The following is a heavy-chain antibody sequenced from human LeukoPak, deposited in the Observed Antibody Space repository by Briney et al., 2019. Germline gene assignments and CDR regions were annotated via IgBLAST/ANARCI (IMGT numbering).Heavy chain of an antibody. Sequence: SGGSLRLSCAASGFTFDDYAMHWVRQAPGKGLEWVSGISWNSGSIGYADSVKGRFTISRDNAKNSLYLQMNSLRAEDMALYYCAKGHRSLEWPPRLWGQGTLVTVSS. CDR2: ISWNSGSI. CDR1: GFTFDDYA. V-gene: IGHV3-9*03. CDR3: AKGHRSLEWPPRL. D-gene: IGHD3-3*01. J-gene: IGHJ4*02.